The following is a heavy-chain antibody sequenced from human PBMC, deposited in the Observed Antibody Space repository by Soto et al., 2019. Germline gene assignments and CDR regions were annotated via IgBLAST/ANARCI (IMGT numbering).Heavy chain of an antibody. D-gene: IGHD4-17*01. V-gene: IGHV4-34*01. Sequence: SETLSLTCAVYGGSFSGYYWSWIRQPPGKGLEWIGEINHSGSTNYNPSLKSRVTISVDTSKNQFSLKLSSVTAADTAVYYCARVSVTPVNTFDYWGQGTLVTVSS. CDR2: INHSGST. J-gene: IGHJ4*02. CDR3: ARVSVTPVNTFDY. CDR1: GGSFSGYY.